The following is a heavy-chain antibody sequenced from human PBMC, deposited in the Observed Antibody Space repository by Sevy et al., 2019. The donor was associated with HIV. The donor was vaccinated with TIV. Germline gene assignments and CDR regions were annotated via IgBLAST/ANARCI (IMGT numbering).Heavy chain of an antibody. D-gene: IGHD6-13*01. J-gene: IGHJ4*02. CDR1: GGTIVSSGHY. CDR3: ARHSSRWSFDY. V-gene: IGHV4-39*01. CDR2: IYYNGHT. Sequence: SETLSLTCSVSGGTIVSSGHYWGWIRQTPGKGLEWIGSIYYNGHTYYNPSLNSRLTISVDTSKNQFSLKLSSVTAADTAVYYCARHSSRWSFDYWGQGTQVTVSS.